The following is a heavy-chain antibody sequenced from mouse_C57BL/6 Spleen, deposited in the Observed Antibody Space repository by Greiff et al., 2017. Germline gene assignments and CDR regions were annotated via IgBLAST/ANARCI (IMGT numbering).Heavy chain of an antibody. CDR2: IYPSDSET. Sequence: QVQLQQSGAELVRPGSSVKLSCKASGYTFTSYWMDWVKQRPGQGLEWIGNIYPSDSETHYNQKFKDKATLTVDKSSSTAYMQLSSLTSEDSAVYYCARWCYSNQGAMDYWGQGTSVTVSS. J-gene: IGHJ4*01. D-gene: IGHD2-5*01. CDR3: ARWCYSNQGAMDY. CDR1: GYTFTSYW. V-gene: IGHV1-61*01.